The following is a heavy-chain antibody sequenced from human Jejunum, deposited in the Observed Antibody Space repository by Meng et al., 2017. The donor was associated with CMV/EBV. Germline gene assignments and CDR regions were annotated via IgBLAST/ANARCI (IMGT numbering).Heavy chain of an antibody. J-gene: IGHJ4*02. Sequence: SENTFTDYYVHGVRQAPGQGLEWMGYINPYTGDTNYAQKFQGRVTMTRDTSTNTAYMELTRLRSDDTALYYCAKDGGSFLDYYFDSWGQGTLVTVSS. D-gene: IGHD3-16*01. CDR1: ENTFTDYY. CDR3: AKDGGSFLDYYFDS. V-gene: IGHV1-2*02. CDR2: INPYTGDT.